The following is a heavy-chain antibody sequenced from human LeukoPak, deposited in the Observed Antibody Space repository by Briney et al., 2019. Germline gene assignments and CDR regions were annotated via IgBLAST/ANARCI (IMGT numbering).Heavy chain of an antibody. J-gene: IGHJ4*02. CDR2: VSTSGNT. Sequence: SETLSLTCSVSGGSISGFHWSWIRQTAGKGLEWIGRVSTSGNTFYNPSLESRVTMLADTSGIHFSLNLTSVTAADTAVYYCAREEYSSDWYGHDSWGQGTLVTVSS. V-gene: IGHV4-4*07. CDR3: AREEYSSDWYGHDS. CDR1: GGSISGFH. D-gene: IGHD6-13*01.